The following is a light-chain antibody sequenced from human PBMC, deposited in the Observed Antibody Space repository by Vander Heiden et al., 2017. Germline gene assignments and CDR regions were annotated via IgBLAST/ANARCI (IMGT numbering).Light chain of an antibody. Sequence: QSVLTQPPSVSGAPGQTVTISFTGSSSNIGAGYDVHWYQQRPGTAPKLHIYGNSNRASGVPDRLSGSKSGTSASLAITGVQAEDEADYYCQSYDSSLSGSVFGGGTKLTVL. V-gene: IGLV1-40*01. CDR2: GNS. J-gene: IGLJ3*02. CDR1: SSNIGAGYD. CDR3: QSYDSSLSGSV.